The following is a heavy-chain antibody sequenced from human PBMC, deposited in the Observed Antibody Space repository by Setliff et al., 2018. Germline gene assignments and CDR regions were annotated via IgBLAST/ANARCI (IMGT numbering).Heavy chain of an antibody. J-gene: IGHJ4*02. V-gene: IGHV3-20*04. CDR3: AREPFPYYFDY. CDR2: ISWNSNYI. CDR1: GFTFDDYG. Sequence: PGGSLRLSCAASGFTFDDYGMSWVRQAPGKGLEWVSGISWNSNYIAYADSVKGRFTISRDNAKNSLYLQMNSLRAEDTAVYYCAREPFPYYFDYWGQGTLVTVSS.